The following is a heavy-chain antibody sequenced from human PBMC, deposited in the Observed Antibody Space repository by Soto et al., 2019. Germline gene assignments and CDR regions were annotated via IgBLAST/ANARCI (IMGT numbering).Heavy chain of an antibody. CDR2: IYYSGRT. J-gene: IGHJ5*02. CDR3: ARVSSKWSFWFDH. D-gene: IGHD2-15*01. Sequence: PSETLSLTCTVSAGSISAYSLSWIRQPPGKGLELFGYIYYSGRTNYNPSLKSRITISVDSSKNQFSLKLSSVTAADTAVYYCARVSSKWSFWFDHWGQGTLVTVAS. CDR1: AGSISAYS. V-gene: IGHV4-59*01.